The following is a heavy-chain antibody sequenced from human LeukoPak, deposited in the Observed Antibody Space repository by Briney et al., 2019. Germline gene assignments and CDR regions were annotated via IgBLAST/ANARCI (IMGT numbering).Heavy chain of an antibody. J-gene: IGHJ4*02. CDR2: IWYDGSNK. Sequence: GGSLRLSCAASGFTFSSYGMPWVRQAPGKGLEWVAVIWYDGSNKYYADSVKGRFTISRDNSKNTLYLQMNSLRAEDTAVYYCAKDSRDGYNRGAFDYWGQGTLVTVSS. CDR3: AKDSRDGYNRGAFDY. D-gene: IGHD5-24*01. V-gene: IGHV3-33*06. CDR1: GFTFSSYG.